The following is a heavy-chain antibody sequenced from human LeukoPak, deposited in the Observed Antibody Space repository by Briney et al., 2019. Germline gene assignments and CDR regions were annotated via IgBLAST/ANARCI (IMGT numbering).Heavy chain of an antibody. V-gene: IGHV3-30-3*01. D-gene: IGHD4-11*01. CDR2: ISYDGSNK. CDR3: AREDYTAFDY. J-gene: IGHJ4*02. Sequence: PGGSLRLSCAASGFTFSSYAMHWVRQAPGKGLEWVAVISYDGSNKYYADSVKGRFTISRDNSKNTLYLQMNSLRAEDTAVYYCAREDYTAFDYWGQGTLVTVSS. CDR1: GFTFSSYA.